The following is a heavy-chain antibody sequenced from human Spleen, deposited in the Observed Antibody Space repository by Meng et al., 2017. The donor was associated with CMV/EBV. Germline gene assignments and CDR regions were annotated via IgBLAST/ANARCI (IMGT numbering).Heavy chain of an antibody. CDR2: IYSGGGST. CDR3: AKDNEGRFCSNGVCYRGGWFDP. D-gene: IGHD2-8*01. CDR1: YA. J-gene: IGHJ5*02. V-gene: IGHV3-23*03. Sequence: YAMSWVRQAPGTGLEWVSIIYSGGGSTYYADSVKGRFTISRDTSENTLYLEMNSLRAEDTAVYYCAKDNEGRFCSNGVCYRGGWFDPWGQGTLVTVSS.